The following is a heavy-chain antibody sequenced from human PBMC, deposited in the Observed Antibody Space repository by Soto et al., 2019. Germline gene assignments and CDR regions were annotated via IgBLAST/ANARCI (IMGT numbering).Heavy chain of an antibody. Sequence: LSETLSLTCTVSGGSIISSSYYWGWIRQPPGKGLEWIGSIYYSGSTYYNPSLKSRVTISVDTSKNQFSLKLSSVTAADTAVYYCARHTPAISISDHWGQGTLVTVSS. D-gene: IGHD2-15*01. V-gene: IGHV4-39*01. CDR1: GGSIISSSYY. CDR3: ARHTPAISISDH. J-gene: IGHJ4*02. CDR2: IYYSGST.